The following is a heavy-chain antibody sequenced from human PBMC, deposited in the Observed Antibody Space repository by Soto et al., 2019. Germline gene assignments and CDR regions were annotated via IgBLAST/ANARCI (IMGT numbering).Heavy chain of an antibody. Sequence: GSLRLSCAASGFTFSSYAMSWVRQAPGKGLEWVSAISGSGGSTYYADSVKGRFTISRDNSKNTLYLQMNSLRAEDTAVYYCAKDQGIQLWLHYYYYGMDVWGQGTTVTVSS. CDR2: ISGSGGST. CDR1: GFTFSSYA. D-gene: IGHD5-18*01. J-gene: IGHJ6*02. CDR3: AKDQGIQLWLHYYYYGMDV. V-gene: IGHV3-23*01.